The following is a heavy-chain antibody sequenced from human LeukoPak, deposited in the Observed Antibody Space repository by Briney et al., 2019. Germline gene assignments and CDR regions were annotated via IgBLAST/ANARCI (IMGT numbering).Heavy chain of an antibody. J-gene: IGHJ4*02. CDR3: AKVWDTYYDLWIADH. V-gene: IGHV3-30*02. CDR2: IRYDGSNK. D-gene: IGHD3-3*01. Sequence: GGSLRLSCAASGFTFSSYAMHWVRQAPGKGLEWVAFIRYDGSNKYYGDSVKGRFTISRDNSKNTLYLQMNSLRVADTAVYYCAKVWDTYYDLWIADHWGQGTLVTVSS. CDR1: GFTFSSYA.